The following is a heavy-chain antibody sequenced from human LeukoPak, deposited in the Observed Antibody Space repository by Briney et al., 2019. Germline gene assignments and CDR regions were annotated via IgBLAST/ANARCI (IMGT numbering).Heavy chain of an antibody. J-gene: IGHJ6*03. CDR1: GGSISSGSYY. D-gene: IGHD6-13*01. V-gene: IGHV4-61*02. Sequence: SQTLSLTCTVSGGSISSGSYYWSWIRQPAGTGLEWIGRIYTSGSTNYNPSLKSRVTISVDTSKNQFSLKLSSVTAADTAVYYCARDHSSSSIYYYYYYYMDVWGKGTTVTVSS. CDR3: ARDHSSSSIYYYYYYYMDV. CDR2: IYTSGST.